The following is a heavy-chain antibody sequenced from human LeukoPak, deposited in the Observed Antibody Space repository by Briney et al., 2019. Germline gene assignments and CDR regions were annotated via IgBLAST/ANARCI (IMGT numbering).Heavy chain of an antibody. CDR1: GDSVSSNSAA. CDR2: TYYRSKWYN. Sequence: SQTLSLTCAISGDSVSSNSAAWNWIRQSPSRGLEWLGRTYYRSKWYNDYALSVKSRITINPDASKNQFSLKLNSVTAADTAVYYCARIYSSSWFLNWFDPWGQGTLVTVSS. V-gene: IGHV6-1*01. CDR3: ARIYSSSWFLNWFDP. D-gene: IGHD6-13*01. J-gene: IGHJ5*02.